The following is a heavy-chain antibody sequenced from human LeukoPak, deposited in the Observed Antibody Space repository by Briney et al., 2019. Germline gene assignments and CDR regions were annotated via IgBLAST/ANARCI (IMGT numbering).Heavy chain of an antibody. J-gene: IGHJ5*02. CDR1: GFTFSSYS. Sequence: PGGSLRLSCAASGFTFSSYSMNWVRQAPGKGLEWVSSISSSSSYIYYADSVKGRFTISRDNAKNSLYLQMNSLRAGDTAVYYCARDRGAAPPNWFDPWGQGTLVTVSS. CDR2: ISSSSSYI. V-gene: IGHV3-21*01. CDR3: ARDRGAAPPNWFDP. D-gene: IGHD6-6*01.